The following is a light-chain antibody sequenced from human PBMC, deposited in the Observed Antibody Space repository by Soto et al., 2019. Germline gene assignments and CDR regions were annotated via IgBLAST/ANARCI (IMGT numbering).Light chain of an antibody. CDR1: QGFSSY. CDR3: QQLNSYPPWT. J-gene: IGKJ1*01. Sequence: IQLTQSPSSLSASVGDRVTITCRASQGFSSYLAWYQQKPGKAPKLLIYATSTLQSGVPSRFSGSGSGTDFTLTISSLQPEDFATYYCQQLNSYPPWTFGQGTKVEIK. CDR2: ATS. V-gene: IGKV1-9*01.